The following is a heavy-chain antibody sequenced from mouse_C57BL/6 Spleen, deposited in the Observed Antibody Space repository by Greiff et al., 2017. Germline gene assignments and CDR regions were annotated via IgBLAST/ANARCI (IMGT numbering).Heavy chain of an antibody. CDR2: IDPSDSYT. V-gene: IGHV1-69*01. Sequence: QVQLQQPGAELVMPGASVKLSCKASGYTFTSYWMHWVKQRPGKGLEWIGEIDPSDSYTNYNQKLKGKSTLTVDKSSSTSYMQLSSLTSEDSAVYYCARRGFSNCFAYWGQGPLVTVSA. CDR1: GYTFTSYW. D-gene: IGHD2-5*01. CDR3: ARRGFSNCFAY. J-gene: IGHJ3*01.